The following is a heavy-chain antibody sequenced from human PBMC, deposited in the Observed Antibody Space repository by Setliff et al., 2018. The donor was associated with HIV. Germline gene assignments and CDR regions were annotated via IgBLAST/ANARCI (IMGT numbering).Heavy chain of an antibody. CDR3: ARDLVVVAPYYCFDP. J-gene: IGHJ5*02. CDR2: ISAYNGNT. D-gene: IGHD2-15*01. V-gene: IGHV1-18*01. Sequence: ASVKVSCKASGYTFTSYGISWVRQAPGQGLEWMGWISAYNGNTNYAQKLQGRVTMTTDTSTNTAYMELNSLTSDDTAVYYCARDLVVVAPYYCFDPWGQGTLVTVSS. CDR1: GYTFTSYG.